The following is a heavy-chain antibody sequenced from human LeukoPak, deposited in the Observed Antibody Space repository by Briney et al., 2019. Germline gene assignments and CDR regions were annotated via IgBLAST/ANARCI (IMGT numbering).Heavy chain of an antibody. CDR1: GFSFSSXY. V-gene: IGHV3-7*01. J-gene: IGHJ4*02. D-gene: IGHD1-26*01. Sequence: PXGSXXXXXXASGFSFSSXYXXXVRXAPGXGXXXXXXXXXDGSEKYYVDSVKGRFTISRDNAKNSLYLQMNSLRAEDTAVYYCARDGPKQIVGATDEDYWGQGTLVTVSS. CDR2: XXXDGSEK. CDR3: ARDGPKQIVGATDEDY.